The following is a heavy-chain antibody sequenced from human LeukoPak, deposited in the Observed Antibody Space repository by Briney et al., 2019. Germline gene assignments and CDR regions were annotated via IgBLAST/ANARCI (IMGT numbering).Heavy chain of an antibody. CDR3: ARHVFHSSTSYGPIDY. J-gene: IGHJ4*02. CDR1: GGSISSSGFY. V-gene: IGHV4-39*01. Sequence: SETLSLTCTVSGGSISSSGFYWGWIRQPPGKGLEWVGNIYYSGSTYYSPSLKSRVTISVDTANNQFSLRLSSLTAADTAVYYCARHVFHSSTSYGPIDYWGQGTLVTVSS. CDR2: IYYSGST. D-gene: IGHD6-13*01.